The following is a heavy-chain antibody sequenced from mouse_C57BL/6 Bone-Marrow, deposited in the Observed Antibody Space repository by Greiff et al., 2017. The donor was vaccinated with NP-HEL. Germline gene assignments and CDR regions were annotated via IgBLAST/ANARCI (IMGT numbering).Heavy chain of an antibody. V-gene: IGHV1-81*01. CDR2: IYPSSGNT. CDR3: AYYFDY. CDR1: GYTFTSYG. J-gene: IGHJ2*01. Sequence: VKLKQSGAELARPGASVKLSCKASGYTFTSYGISWVKQRPGQGLEWIGEIYPSSGNTYYNEKFKGKATLTADKSSSTAYMELRSLTSEDSAVYFCAYYFDYWGQGTTLTVSS.